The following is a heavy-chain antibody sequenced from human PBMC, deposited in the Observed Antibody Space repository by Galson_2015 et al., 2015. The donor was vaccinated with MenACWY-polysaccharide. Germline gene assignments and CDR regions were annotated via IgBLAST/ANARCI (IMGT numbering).Heavy chain of an antibody. J-gene: IGHJ3*02. CDR3: ARPSNPGYSSGLTHAFDI. CDR1: GFSFSTYW. Sequence: SLRLSCAASGFSFSTYWMHWVRHAPGKGLVWVSRTNADGSATDYADSVKGRFTISRDNAKNTLYLQMNSLRAEDTAVYYCARPSNPGYSSGLTHAFDIWGQGTMVTVSS. CDR2: TNADGSAT. V-gene: IGHV3-74*01. D-gene: IGHD6-19*01.